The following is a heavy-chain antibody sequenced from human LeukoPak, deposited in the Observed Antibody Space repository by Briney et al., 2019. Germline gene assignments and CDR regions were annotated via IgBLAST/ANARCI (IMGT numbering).Heavy chain of an antibody. Sequence: GRSLRLSCAASGFTFSSYAMSWVRQAPGKGLEWVSAISGSGGSTYYADSVKGRFTISRDNSKNTLYLQMNSLRAEDTAVYYCARHNHGYDWDFWGQGTLVTVSS. D-gene: IGHD5-12*01. CDR1: GFTFSSYA. J-gene: IGHJ4*02. CDR3: ARHNHGYDWDF. CDR2: ISGSGGST. V-gene: IGHV3-23*01.